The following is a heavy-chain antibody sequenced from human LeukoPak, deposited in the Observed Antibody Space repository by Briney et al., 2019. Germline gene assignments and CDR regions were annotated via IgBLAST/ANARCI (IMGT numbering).Heavy chain of an antibody. Sequence: GGSLRLSCAASGFTFNNYWMHWVRQAPGKGLVWVSPINPDGTVTTYADSVKGRFTISRDNVKNTLYLQMNSLRAEDTAVYYCVRDSPSGFFDLWGRGTLVTASS. CDR2: INPDGTVT. V-gene: IGHV3-74*01. CDR1: GFTFNNYW. D-gene: IGHD6-19*01. J-gene: IGHJ2*01. CDR3: VRDSPSGFFDL.